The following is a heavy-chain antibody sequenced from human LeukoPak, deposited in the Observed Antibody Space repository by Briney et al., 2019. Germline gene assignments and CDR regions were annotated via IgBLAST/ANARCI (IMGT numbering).Heavy chain of an antibody. CDR3: ARESTYYDFWSGYYTNYFDY. D-gene: IGHD3-3*01. CDR1: GGSISSYY. Sequence: PSETLSLTCTVSGGSISSYYWSWIRQPPGKGLEWIGYIYYSGSTIYNPSLKSRVTISVDTSKNQFSLKLSSVTAADTAVYYCARESTYYDFWSGYYTNYFDYWGQGTLVTVSS. CDR2: IYYSGST. J-gene: IGHJ4*02. V-gene: IGHV4-59*01.